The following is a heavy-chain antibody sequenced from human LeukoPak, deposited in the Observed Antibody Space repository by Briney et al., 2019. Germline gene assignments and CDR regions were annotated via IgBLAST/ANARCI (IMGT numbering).Heavy chain of an antibody. CDR2: ISSSGSTI. J-gene: IGHJ4*02. V-gene: IGHV3-48*03. Sequence: GGSLGLSCAASGFTFSSYEMNWVRQAPGKGLEWVSYISSSGSTIYYADSVKGRFTISRDSSKNTLHLQMNSLRPEDTAVYYCAKGGSSSWDYFDYWGQGTLVTVSS. D-gene: IGHD6-13*01. CDR3: AKGGSSSWDYFDY. CDR1: GFTFSSYE.